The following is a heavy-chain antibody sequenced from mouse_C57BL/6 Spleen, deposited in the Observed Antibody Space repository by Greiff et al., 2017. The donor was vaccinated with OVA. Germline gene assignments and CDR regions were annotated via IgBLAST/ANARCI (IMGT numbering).Heavy chain of an antibody. V-gene: IGHV3-1*01. Sequence: EVQRVESGPGMVKPSQSLSLTCTVTGYSITSGYDWHWIRHFPGNKLEWMGYISYSGSTNYNPSLKSRISITHDTSKNHFFLKLNSVTTEDTATYYCARGGTAAMDYWGQGTSVTVSS. J-gene: IGHJ4*01. CDR1: GYSITSGYD. CDR2: ISYSGST. CDR3: ARGGTAAMDY. D-gene: IGHD1-2*01.